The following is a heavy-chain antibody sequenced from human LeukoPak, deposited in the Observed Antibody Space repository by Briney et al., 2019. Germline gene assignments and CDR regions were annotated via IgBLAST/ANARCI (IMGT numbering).Heavy chain of an antibody. J-gene: IGHJ4*02. CDR2: IKEDGSEK. D-gene: IGHD1-26*01. V-gene: IGHV3-7*01. CDR3: ARDYSGGWNDY. CDR1: GFTFSSYS. Sequence: GGSLRLSCAASGFTFSSYSMNWVRQAPGKGLECVAKIKEDGSEKHYVDSVKGRFTISRDNAKNSLYLQMNSLRAEDTAVYYCARDYSGGWNDYWGQGIRVTVSS.